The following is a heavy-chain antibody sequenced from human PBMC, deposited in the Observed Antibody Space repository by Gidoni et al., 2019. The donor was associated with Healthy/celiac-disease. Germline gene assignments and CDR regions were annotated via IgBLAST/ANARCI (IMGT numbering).Heavy chain of an antibody. J-gene: IGHJ4*02. CDR3: ARADSYGYYFDY. V-gene: IGHV3-30*04. Sequence: QVQLVESGGGVVQPGRSLRLSCAAAGFTFSSYAMHWVRQAPGKGLGWVAVISYDGSNKYYADSVKGRFTISRDNSKNTLYLQMNSLRAEDTAVYYCARADSYGYYFDYWGQGTLVTVSS. D-gene: IGHD5-18*01. CDR2: ISYDGSNK. CDR1: GFTFSSYA.